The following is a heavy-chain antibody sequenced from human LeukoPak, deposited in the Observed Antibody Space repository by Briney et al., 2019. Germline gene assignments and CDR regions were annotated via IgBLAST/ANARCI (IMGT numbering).Heavy chain of an antibody. CDR1: GGTFGSYA. CDR2: IIPIFVTA. CDR3: ARHPEKNRLWFGEFADYYYYMDV. D-gene: IGHD3-10*01. Sequence: GSSVKVSCKASGGTFGSYAISWVRQAPGQGLEWMGGIIPIFVTANYAQKFQGRVTITADESTSTAHMELSSLRSEDTAVYYCARHPEKNRLWFGEFADYYYYMDVWGKGTTVTISS. V-gene: IGHV1-69*01. J-gene: IGHJ6*03.